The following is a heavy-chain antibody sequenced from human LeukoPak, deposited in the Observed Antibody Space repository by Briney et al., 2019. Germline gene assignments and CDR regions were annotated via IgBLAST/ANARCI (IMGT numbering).Heavy chain of an antibody. CDR1: GFTFSGSA. Sequence: PGGSLRLSCASSGFTFSGSAMHWVRQASGKGLEWVGRIRSKANSYATAYAASVEGRFTISRDDSKNTAYLQMNSLKTEDTAVYYCTRGAAAGTPYYYYYYYMDVWGKGTTVTVSS. D-gene: IGHD6-13*01. V-gene: IGHV3-73*01. J-gene: IGHJ6*03. CDR3: TRGAAAGTPYYYYYYYMDV. CDR2: IRSKANSYAT.